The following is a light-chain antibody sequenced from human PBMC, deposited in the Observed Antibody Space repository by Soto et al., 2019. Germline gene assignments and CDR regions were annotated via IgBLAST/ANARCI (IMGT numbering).Light chain of an antibody. Sequence: DIQLTQTPSTLSASIGDRVTITCRASQSLSGWLAWYQQTPGKAPKLLISDAFRLESGVPSRFRGSGSGTEFSLTITSLQPGDSATFYCQQYASCPWTFGRGTKVDIK. J-gene: IGKJ1*01. CDR2: DAF. V-gene: IGKV1-5*01. CDR1: QSLSGW. CDR3: QQYASCPWT.